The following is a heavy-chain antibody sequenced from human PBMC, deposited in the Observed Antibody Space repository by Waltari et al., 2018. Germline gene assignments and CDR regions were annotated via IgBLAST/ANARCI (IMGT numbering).Heavy chain of an antibody. D-gene: IGHD3-16*01. CDR2: ISWNSGGI. V-gene: IGHV3-9*01. CDR1: GFTFDDYA. J-gene: IGHJ4*02. Sequence: EVQLVESGGGLVQPGRSLRLSCAASGFTFDDYAMHWVRQAPGKGLEWVSGISWNSGGIGYADSGKGRLTISGDNAKNSLYLQMNSRRSEDTAVYYCATPWWHGGGYYFDYWGQGTLVTVSS. CDR3: ATPWWHGGGYYFDY.